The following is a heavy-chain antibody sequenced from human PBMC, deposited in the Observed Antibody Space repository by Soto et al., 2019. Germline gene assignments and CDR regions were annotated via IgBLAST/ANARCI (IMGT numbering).Heavy chain of an antibody. CDR3: ARDXWHIVVVTAIRGTGFDP. CDR1: GYTFTSYG. V-gene: IGHV1-18*01. J-gene: IGHJ5*02. D-gene: IGHD2-21*02. Sequence: ASVKVSCKASGYTFTSYGISWVRQAPGQGLEWMGWISAYNGNTNYAQKLQGRVTMTTDTSTSTAYMELRSLRSDDTAVYYRARDXWHIVVVTAIRGTGFDPWGQGTLVTVSS. CDR2: ISAYNGNT.